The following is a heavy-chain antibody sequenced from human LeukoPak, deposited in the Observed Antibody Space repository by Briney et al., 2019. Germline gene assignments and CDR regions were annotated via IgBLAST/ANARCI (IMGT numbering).Heavy chain of an antibody. J-gene: IGHJ6*02. CDR1: GFTFSNAW. Sequence: GGSLRLSCAASGFTFSNAWMSWVRQAPGKGLEWVGRIKSKTDGGTTDYAAPVKGRFTISRDDSKNTLYLQMNSLKTEDTAVHYCTTPSEVVTAVPYYYYYYGMDVWGQGTTVTVSS. CDR3: TTPSEVVTAVPYYYYYYGMDV. V-gene: IGHV3-15*01. D-gene: IGHD2-21*02. CDR2: IKSKTDGGTT.